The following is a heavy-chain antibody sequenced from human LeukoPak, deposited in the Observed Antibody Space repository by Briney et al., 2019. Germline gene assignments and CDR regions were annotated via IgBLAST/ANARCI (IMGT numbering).Heavy chain of an antibody. Sequence: GGSLRLSCAATGFSFSSYVMNWVRQAPGKGLEWVSTISRGGDKTYYAESVKGRFTISRDNSKNTLYLQMNSLRAEDTAVYYCARDRRGFFDYWGQGTLVTVSS. J-gene: IGHJ4*02. D-gene: IGHD3-10*01. CDR3: ARDRRGFFDY. CDR1: GFSFSSYV. CDR2: ISRGGDKT. V-gene: IGHV3-23*01.